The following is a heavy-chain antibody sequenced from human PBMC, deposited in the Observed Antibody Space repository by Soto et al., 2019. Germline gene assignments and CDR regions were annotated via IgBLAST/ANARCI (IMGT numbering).Heavy chain of an antibody. D-gene: IGHD6-13*01. J-gene: IGHJ5*02. V-gene: IGHV3-23*01. CDR3: AKDRSSSWYPNWFDP. CDR1: GFTFSSYA. Sequence: GGSLRLSCAASGFTFSSYAMSWVRQAPGKGLEWVSAISGSGGSTYYADSVKGRFTISRDNSKNTLYLQMNSLGAEDTAVYYCAKDRSSSWYPNWFDPWGQGTLVTVSS. CDR2: ISGSGGST.